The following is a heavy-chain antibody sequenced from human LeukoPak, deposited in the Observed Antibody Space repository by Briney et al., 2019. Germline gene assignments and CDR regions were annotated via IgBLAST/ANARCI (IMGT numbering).Heavy chain of an antibody. V-gene: IGHV4-59*12. J-gene: IGHJ3*02. CDR1: GGSISSYY. D-gene: IGHD6-13*01. Sequence: SETLSLTCTVSGGSISSYYWSWIRQPPGKGLEWIGYIYYSGSTNYNPSLKSRVTISVDTSKNQFSLKLSSVTAADTAVYYCAKELYSSSWYGSRDAFDIWGQGTMVTVSS. CDR2: IYYSGST. CDR3: AKELYSSSWYGSRDAFDI.